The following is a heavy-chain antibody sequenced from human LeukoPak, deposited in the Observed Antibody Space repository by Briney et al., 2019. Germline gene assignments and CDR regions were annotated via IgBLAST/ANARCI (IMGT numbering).Heavy chain of an antibody. CDR2: ISWNSGSI. CDR3: AKDSSMIVGLYDAFDI. J-gene: IGHJ3*02. Sequence: PGRSLRLSCAASGFTFDDYAMHWVRQAPGKGLEWVSGISWNSGSIGYADSVKGRFTISRDNAKNSLYLQMNSLRAEDTALYYCAKDSSMIVGLYDAFDIWGQGTMVTVSS. V-gene: IGHV3-9*01. D-gene: IGHD3-22*01. CDR1: GFTFDDYA.